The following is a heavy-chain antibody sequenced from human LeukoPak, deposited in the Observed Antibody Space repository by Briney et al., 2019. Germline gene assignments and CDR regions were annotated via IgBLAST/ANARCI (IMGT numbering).Heavy chain of an antibody. D-gene: IGHD2-15*01. CDR3: ARLHGTGSSPFQH. V-gene: IGHV4-59*08. Sequence: SETLSLTCTVSGGSISSYYWSWIRQPPGKGLEWIGYIYYSGSTNYNPSLKSRVTISVDTSKNQFSLKLSSVAAADTAVYYCARLHGTGSSPFQHWGRGTLVTVSS. CDR2: IYYSGST. CDR1: GGSISSYY. J-gene: IGHJ1*01.